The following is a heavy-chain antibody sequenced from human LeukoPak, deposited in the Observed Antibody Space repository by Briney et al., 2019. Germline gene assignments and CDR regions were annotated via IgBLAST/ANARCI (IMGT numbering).Heavy chain of an antibody. D-gene: IGHD3-22*01. CDR1: GGSISTYY. CDR3: ARGRGDSRGTSFDY. CDR2: IYYTGST. Sequence: NPSETLSLTCTVSGGSISTYYWSWIRQPPGKGLEWIGYIYYTGSTTYNPSLRSRVAISIDTSKNQFSLRLNSVTAADTAVYYRARGRGDSRGTSFDYWGQGTLVTVSS. J-gene: IGHJ4*02. V-gene: IGHV4-59*01.